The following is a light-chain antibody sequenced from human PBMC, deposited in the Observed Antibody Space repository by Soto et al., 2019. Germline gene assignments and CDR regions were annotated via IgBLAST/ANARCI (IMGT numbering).Light chain of an antibody. CDR1: QGIRRD. CDR2: SAS. J-gene: IGKJ1*01. V-gene: IGKV1-6*01. CDR3: LQDFNFPRT. Sequence: AIQMTQSPSSLSASVGDTVTITCRASQGIRRDLSWYQQKPGEAPKLLIYSASDLQGAVPSRFRGSGSGTDFTLTISSLQPEDFATYYCLQDFNFPRTFGKGTKVEV.